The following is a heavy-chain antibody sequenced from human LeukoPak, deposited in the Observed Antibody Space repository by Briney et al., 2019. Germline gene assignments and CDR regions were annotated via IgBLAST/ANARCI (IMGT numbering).Heavy chain of an antibody. CDR3: ARDPRMYYDILTGYSWFDP. CDR1: GFTFSSYG. CDR2: ISGSGGST. Sequence: HPGGSLRLSCAASGFTFSSYGMSWVRQAPGKGLEWVSVISGSGGSTTYAQKFQGRVTMTRDTSTSTVYMELSSLRSEDTAVYYCARDPRMYYDILTGYSWFDPWGQGTLVTVSS. D-gene: IGHD3-9*01. J-gene: IGHJ5*02. V-gene: IGHV3-23*01.